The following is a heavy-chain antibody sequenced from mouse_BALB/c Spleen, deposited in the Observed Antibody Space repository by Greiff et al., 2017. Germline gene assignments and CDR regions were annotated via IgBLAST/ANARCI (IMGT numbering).Heavy chain of an antibody. J-gene: IGHJ2*01. Sequence: QVQLQQPGAELVKPGAPVKLSCKASGYTFTSYWMNWVKQRPGRGLEWIGRIDPSDSETHYNQKFKDKATLTVDKSSSTAYIQLSSLTSEDSAVYYGARSYYYGSSLWYFDYWGQGTTLTVSS. CDR1: GYTFTSYW. CDR3: ARSYYYGSSLWYFDY. CDR2: IDPSDSET. V-gene: IGHV1-69*02. D-gene: IGHD1-1*01.